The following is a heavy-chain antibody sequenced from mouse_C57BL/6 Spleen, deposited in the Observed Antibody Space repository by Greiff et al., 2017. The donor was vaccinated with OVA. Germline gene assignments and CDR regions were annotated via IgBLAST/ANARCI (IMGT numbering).Heavy chain of an antibody. J-gene: IGHJ4*01. V-gene: IGHV1-54*01. Sequence: VKLQESGAELVRPGTSVKVSCKASGYAFTNYLIEWVKQRPGQGLEWIGVINPGSGGTNYNEKFKGKATLTADKSSSTAYMQLSSLTSEDSAVYFCARRDYDYEGSAMDYWGQGTSVTVSS. D-gene: IGHD2-4*01. CDR3: ARRDYDYEGSAMDY. CDR2: INPGSGGT. CDR1: GYAFTNYL.